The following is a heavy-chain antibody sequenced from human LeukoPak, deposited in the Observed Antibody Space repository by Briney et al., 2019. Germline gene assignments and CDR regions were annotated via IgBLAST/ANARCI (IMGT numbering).Heavy chain of an antibody. CDR1: GGSFSGYY. D-gene: IGHD3-16*02. J-gene: IGHJ5*02. CDR2: FNHSGST. V-gene: IGHV4-34*01. Sequence: PSETLSLTCAVYGGSFSGYYWSWIRQPPGKGLEWIGEFNHSGSTNYNPSLKSRVTISVDTSKNQFSLKLSSVTAADTAVYYCARNYVWGSYRYTSWFDPWGQGTLATVSS. CDR3: ARNYVWGSYRYTSWFDP.